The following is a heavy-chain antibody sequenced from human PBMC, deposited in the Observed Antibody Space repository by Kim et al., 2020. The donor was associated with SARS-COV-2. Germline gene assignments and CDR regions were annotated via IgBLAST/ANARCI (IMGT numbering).Heavy chain of an antibody. CDR2: ISNDGSNK. D-gene: IGHD1-7*01. CDR1: GFTFSSYD. Sequence: GGSLRLSCAASGFTFSSYDMHWVRQAPGKGLEWVAVISNDGSNKYYADSVKGRFTISRDNSRNTLSLQMHSLRAEDTTVFYCARGRLRTLELRAYNGMDVWGQGTTVTVSS. V-gene: IGHV3-30*04. CDR3: ARGRLRTLELRAYNGMDV. J-gene: IGHJ6*02.